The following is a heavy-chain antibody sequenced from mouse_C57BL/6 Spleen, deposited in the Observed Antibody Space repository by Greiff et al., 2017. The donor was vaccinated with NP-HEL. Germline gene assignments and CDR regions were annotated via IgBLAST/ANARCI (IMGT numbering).Heavy chain of an antibody. CDR1: GYTFTSYW. V-gene: IGHV1-69*01. J-gene: IGHJ2*01. D-gene: IGHD1-1*01. CDR3: ARRGGYYGSSLYDLDY. Sequence: QVQLQQPGAELVMPGASVKLSCKASGYTFTSYWMHWVKQRPGQGLEWIGEIDPSDSYTNYNQKFKGKSTLTVDKSSSTAYMQLSRLTSEDSAVYYCARRGGYYGSSLYDLDYWGQGTTLTVSS. CDR2: IDPSDSYT.